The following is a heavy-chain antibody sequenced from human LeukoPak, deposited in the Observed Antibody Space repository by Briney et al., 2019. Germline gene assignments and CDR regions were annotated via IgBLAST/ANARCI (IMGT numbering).Heavy chain of an antibody. CDR3: ARKFFVANWNDDPDYYYGMDV. D-gene: IGHD1-20*01. Sequence: VASVKVSCKASGYTFTSYAMNWVRQAPGQGLEWMGWINTNTGNPTYAQGFTGRFVFSLDTSVSTAYLQISSLKAEDTAVYYCARKFFVANWNDDPDYYYGMDVWGQGTTVTVSS. V-gene: IGHV7-4-1*02. CDR2: INTNTGNP. CDR1: GYTFTSYA. J-gene: IGHJ6*02.